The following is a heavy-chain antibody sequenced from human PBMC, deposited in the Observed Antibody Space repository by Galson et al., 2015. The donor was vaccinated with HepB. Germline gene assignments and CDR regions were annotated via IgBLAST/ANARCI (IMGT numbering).Heavy chain of an antibody. J-gene: IGHJ4*02. CDR1: GFSLSHYW. CDR3: VGGSGWLPDF. CDR2: IKQDGSET. V-gene: IGHV3-7*03. D-gene: IGHD6-19*01. Sequence: SLRLSCAASGFSLSHYWMNWVRQAPGKGLEWVALIKQDGSETKYLDSVKGRFTISRDNAKNSLFLQMNSLRVDDTAVYFCVGGSGWLPDFWGQGTLVTVSS.